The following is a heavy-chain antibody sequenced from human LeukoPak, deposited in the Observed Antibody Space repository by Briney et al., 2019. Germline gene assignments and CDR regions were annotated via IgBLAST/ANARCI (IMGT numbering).Heavy chain of an antibody. Sequence: GGSLRLSCAASGFTFSSYAMSWVRQAPGKGLEWVSYISSYSSTIYYADSVKGRFTISRDNAKNSLYLQMNSLRAEDTAVYYCARDYYDSSDPPRWGQGTLVTVSS. CDR1: GFTFSSYA. D-gene: IGHD3-22*01. CDR3: ARDYYDSSDPPR. CDR2: ISSYSSTI. J-gene: IGHJ4*02. V-gene: IGHV3-48*04.